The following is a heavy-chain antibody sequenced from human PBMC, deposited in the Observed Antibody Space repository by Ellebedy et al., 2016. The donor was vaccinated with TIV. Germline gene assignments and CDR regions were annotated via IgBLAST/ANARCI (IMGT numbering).Heavy chain of an antibody. V-gene: IGHV3-9*01. D-gene: IGHD1-1*01. CDR2: ISWNSGSI. CDR3: EKGSTIALLTCVDY. J-gene: IGHJ4*02. CDR1: GFTFDDYT. Sequence: SLKISCAASGFTFDDYTMHWVRHAPGKGLEWVSLISWNSGSIGYADSVKGRFTISRDNAKKSLYLHMNSLRAEDTALYYCEKGSTIALLTCVDYWGQGTLVTVSS.